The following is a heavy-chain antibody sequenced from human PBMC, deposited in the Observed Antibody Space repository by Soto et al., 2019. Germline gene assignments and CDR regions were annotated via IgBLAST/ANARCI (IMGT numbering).Heavy chain of an antibody. J-gene: IGHJ4*02. CDR1: GGSISSYY. CDR3: ARASAGSIPYYFDY. Sequence: SQTLSLTSTVAGGSISSYYWSWIRQPPGKGLEWIGYIYYSGSTNYNPSLKSRVTISVDTSKNQFSLKLSSVTAADTAVYYCARASAGSIPYYFDYWGQGTLVTVSS. D-gene: IGHD3-10*01. CDR2: IYYSGST. V-gene: IGHV4-59*01.